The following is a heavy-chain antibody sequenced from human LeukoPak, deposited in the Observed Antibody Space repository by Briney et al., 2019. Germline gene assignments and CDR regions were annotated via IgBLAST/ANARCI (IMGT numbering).Heavy chain of an antibody. Sequence: ASVKVSCKASGYTFTDYYMHWVRQAPGQGLEWMGWINPNRGGTNYAQKFQGRVTVTRDTSISTAYMELSRLRSDDTAVYYCARVAVGASVLYYFDYWGQGTLVTVSS. J-gene: IGHJ4*02. D-gene: IGHD1-26*01. CDR2: INPNRGGT. V-gene: IGHV1-2*02. CDR1: GYTFTDYY. CDR3: ARVAVGASVLYYFDY.